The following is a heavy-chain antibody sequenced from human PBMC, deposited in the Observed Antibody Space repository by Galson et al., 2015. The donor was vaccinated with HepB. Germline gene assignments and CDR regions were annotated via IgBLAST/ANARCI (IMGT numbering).Heavy chain of an antibody. CDR2: IIPILGAA. D-gene: IGHD4-23*01. V-gene: IGHV1-69*04. CDR3: ARDQHGGNAYSNFGMDV. CDR1: GGTFSSYA. Sequence: SVKVSCKASGGTFSSYAISWVRQAPGQGLEWMGRIIPILGAANYAQKFQGRATITADMSASTAYMDLSRLRSEDTAIYYCARDQHGGNAYSNFGMDVWGQGTTVTDSS. J-gene: IGHJ6*02.